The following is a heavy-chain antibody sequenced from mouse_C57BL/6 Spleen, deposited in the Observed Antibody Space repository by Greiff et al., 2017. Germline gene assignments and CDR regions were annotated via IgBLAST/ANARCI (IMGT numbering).Heavy chain of an antibody. Sequence: VQLQQSGPELVKPGASVKISCKASGYTFTHYYMNWVKQSHGKSLEWIGDINPNNGGTSYNQKFKGKATLTVDKSSSTAYMELRSLTSEDSAVYYCARFPEDGYYDYFDYWGQGTTLTVSS. J-gene: IGHJ2*01. CDR1: GYTFTHYY. CDR2: INPNNGGT. D-gene: IGHD2-3*01. V-gene: IGHV1-26*01. CDR3: ARFPEDGYYDYFDY.